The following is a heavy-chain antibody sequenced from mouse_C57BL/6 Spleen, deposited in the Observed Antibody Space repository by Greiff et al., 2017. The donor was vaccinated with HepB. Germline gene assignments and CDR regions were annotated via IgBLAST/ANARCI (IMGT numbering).Heavy chain of an antibody. CDR2: IRSKSNNYAT. CDR3: VRLHYDYDGGYYFDY. D-gene: IGHD2-4*01. Sequence: EVQRVESGGGLVQPKGSLKLSCAASGFSFNTYAMNWVRQAPGKGLEWVARIRSKSNNYATYYADSVKDRFTISRDDSESMLYLQMNNLKTEDTAMYYCVRLHYDYDGGYYFDYWGQGTTLTVSS. CDR1: GFSFNTYA. J-gene: IGHJ2*01. V-gene: IGHV10-1*01.